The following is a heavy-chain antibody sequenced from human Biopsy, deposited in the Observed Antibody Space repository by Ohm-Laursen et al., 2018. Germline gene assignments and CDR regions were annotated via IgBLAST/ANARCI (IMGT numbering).Heavy chain of an antibody. D-gene: IGHD3-22*01. CDR3: GRREVVITHDAFDT. Sequence: GTLSLTCSVSGDSISSSTYYWGWIRQPPGKGLEWIGTIRNTYFRTSLKSRVTILVDTSKNQFSLKLNSVTAADTAVYYCGRREVVITHDAFDTWGQGTMVTVSS. CDR1: GDSISSSTYY. CDR2: IRNT. J-gene: IGHJ3*02. V-gene: IGHV4-39*07.